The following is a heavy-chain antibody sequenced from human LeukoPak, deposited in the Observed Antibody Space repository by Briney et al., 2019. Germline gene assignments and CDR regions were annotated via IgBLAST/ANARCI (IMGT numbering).Heavy chain of an antibody. CDR2: INHSGST. Sequence: SETLSLTCAVYGGSFSGYYWSWIRQPPGKGLEWIGEINHSGSTNYNPSLKSRVTISVDTSKNQFSLKLSSVTAADTAVYYRARGDYDRSFDPWGQGTLVTVSS. V-gene: IGHV4-34*01. J-gene: IGHJ5*02. CDR3: ARGDYDRSFDP. D-gene: IGHD3-22*01. CDR1: GGSFSGYY.